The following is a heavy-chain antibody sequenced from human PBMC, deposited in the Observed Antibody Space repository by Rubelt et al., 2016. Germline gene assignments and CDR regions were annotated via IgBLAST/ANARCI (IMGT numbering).Heavy chain of an antibody. Sequence: QVQLVQSGAEVKKPGASVKVSCKASGGTFSSYAISWVRQAPGQGLGWRGGIIPIFGTANYAQKFQGRVTITADESTSTAYMELISLRSEDTAVYYCARDPYGDRHHDYWGQGTLVTVSS. CDR1: GGTFSSYA. CDR3: ARDPYGDRHHDY. CDR2: IIPIFGTA. V-gene: IGHV1-69*13. D-gene: IGHD4-17*01. J-gene: IGHJ4*02.